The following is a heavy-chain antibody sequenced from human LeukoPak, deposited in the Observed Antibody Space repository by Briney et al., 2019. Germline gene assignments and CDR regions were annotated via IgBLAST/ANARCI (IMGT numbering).Heavy chain of an antibody. CDR2: ISSNGDST. V-gene: IGHV3-64*04. CDR3: AKAEGYDILTGLDY. J-gene: IGHJ4*02. CDR1: GFTFSSYA. D-gene: IGHD3-9*01. Sequence: GGSLRLSCSASGFTFSSYAMHWVRQAPGKGLEYVSAISSNGDSTYYADSVKGRFTISRDNSKNTLYLQMNSLRTEDTAVYYCAKAEGYDILTGLDYWGQGTLVTVSS.